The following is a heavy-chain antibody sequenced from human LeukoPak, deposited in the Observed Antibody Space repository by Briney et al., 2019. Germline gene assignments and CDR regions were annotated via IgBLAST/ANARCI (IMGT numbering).Heavy chain of an antibody. D-gene: IGHD3-3*01. CDR2: IYYSGST. CDR1: GGSISSSSYY. CDR3: ARLYYDFWSGPFDY. V-gene: IGHV4-39*01. J-gene: IGHJ4*02. Sequence: SETLSLTCTVSGGSISSSSYYWGWIRQPPGKGLEWIGSIYYSGSTYYNPSLKSRVTISVGTSKNQFSLKLSSVTAADTAVYYCARLYYDFWSGPFDYWGQGTLVTVSS.